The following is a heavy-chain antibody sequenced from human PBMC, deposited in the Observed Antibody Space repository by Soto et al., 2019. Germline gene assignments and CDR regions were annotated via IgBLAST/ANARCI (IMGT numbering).Heavy chain of an antibody. D-gene: IGHD4-17*01. Sequence: QVRLEQSGPGLVKPSETLPLICSVSGGSVNNANYFWNWIRQHPQNGLERIGYIYYSGSTRYNPSFKARVTLSIYTSKNQFSLRLNSVTVADTAVYFCARDADYGGSRGGMDVWGRGTTVTVSS. V-gene: IGHV4-31*03. J-gene: IGHJ6*02. CDR1: GGSVNNANYF. CDR2: IYYSGST. CDR3: ARDADYGGSRGGMDV.